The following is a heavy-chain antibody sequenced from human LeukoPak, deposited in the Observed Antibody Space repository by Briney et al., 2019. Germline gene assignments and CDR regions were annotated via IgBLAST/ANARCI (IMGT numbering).Heavy chain of an antibody. Sequence: GGSLRLSCAASGFTFSNAWMSWVRQAPGKGLEWVGRIKSKTDGGTTGYAAPVKGGFTISRDDSKNTLYLQMNSLKTEDTAVYYCTTGYCSGGSCYKWGQGTLVTVSS. V-gene: IGHV3-15*01. D-gene: IGHD2-15*01. CDR2: IKSKTDGGTT. J-gene: IGHJ4*02. CDR1: GFTFSNAW. CDR3: TTGYCSGGSCYK.